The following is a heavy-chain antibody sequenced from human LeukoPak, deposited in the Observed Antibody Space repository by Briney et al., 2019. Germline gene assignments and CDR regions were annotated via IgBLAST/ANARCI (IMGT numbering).Heavy chain of an antibody. J-gene: IGHJ5*02. Sequence: PSETLSLTCTVSGGSISSSSYYWGWIRQPPGKGLEWIGSIYYSGSTYYNPSLKSRVTISVDTSKNQFSLKLSSVTAADTAVYYCARNHLFDRSGGSCYGCWFDPWGQGTLVTVSS. CDR2: IYYSGST. V-gene: IGHV4-39*01. CDR3: ARNHLFDRSGGSCYGCWFDP. D-gene: IGHD2-15*01. CDR1: GGSISSSSYY.